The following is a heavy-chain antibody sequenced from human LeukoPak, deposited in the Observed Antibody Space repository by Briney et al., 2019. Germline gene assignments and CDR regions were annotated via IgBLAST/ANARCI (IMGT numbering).Heavy chain of an antibody. Sequence: SGTLSLTCAVSGGSISSSNWWSWVRQPPGKGLEWIGEIYHSGSTNYNPSLKSRVTISVDKSKNQFSLKLSSVTAADTAVYYCARDPNSKYYYGMDVWGQGTTVTVSS. J-gene: IGHJ6*02. CDR1: GGSISSSNW. CDR2: IYHSGST. CDR3: ARDPNSKYYYGMDV. V-gene: IGHV4-4*02. D-gene: IGHD4-23*01.